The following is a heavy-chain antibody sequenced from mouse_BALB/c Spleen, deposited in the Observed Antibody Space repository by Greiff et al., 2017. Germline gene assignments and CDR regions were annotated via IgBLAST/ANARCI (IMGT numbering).Heavy chain of an antibody. CDR3: ARGDYGSYFDV. Sequence: QVQLKQSGADLMKPGASVKLSCTATGYTFSSYWIEWVKQRPGHGLEWIGEILPGSGSTNYNEKFKGKATFTADTSSNTAYMQLSSLTSEDSAVYYCARGDYGSYFDVWGAGTTVTVSS. D-gene: IGHD1-1*01. V-gene: IGHV1-9*01. CDR1: GYTFSSYW. CDR2: ILPGSGST. J-gene: IGHJ1*01.